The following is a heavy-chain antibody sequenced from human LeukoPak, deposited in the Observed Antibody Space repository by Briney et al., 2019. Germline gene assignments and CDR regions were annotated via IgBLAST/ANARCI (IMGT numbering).Heavy chain of an antibody. CDR1: GGSFSGYY. J-gene: IGHJ6*04. V-gene: IGHV4-34*01. CDR2: INHSGST. D-gene: IGHD3-10*01. CDR3: ARTQIYGSGSYYIGNYYYYGMDV. Sequence: SETLSLTCAVYGGSFSGYYWSWIRQPPGKGLGWMGEINHSGSTNYNPSLKSRVNISVDTSKNQFSLKLSSVPAADTAVYYCARTQIYGSGSYYIGNYYYYGMDVWGKGTTVTVSS.